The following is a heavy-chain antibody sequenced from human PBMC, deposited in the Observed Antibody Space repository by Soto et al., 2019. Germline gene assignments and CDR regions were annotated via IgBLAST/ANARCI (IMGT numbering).Heavy chain of an antibody. Sequence: GGSLRLSCAASGFTFSSYEMNWVRQAPGKGLEWVSYISSSGSTIYYADSVKGRFTISRDNAKNSLYLQMNSLRAEDTAVYYCARDPPYSSGWSPSNYYYGMDVWGQGTTVTVSS. CDR1: GFTFSSYE. J-gene: IGHJ6*02. CDR2: ISSSGSTI. D-gene: IGHD6-19*01. V-gene: IGHV3-48*03. CDR3: ARDPPYSSGWSPSNYYYGMDV.